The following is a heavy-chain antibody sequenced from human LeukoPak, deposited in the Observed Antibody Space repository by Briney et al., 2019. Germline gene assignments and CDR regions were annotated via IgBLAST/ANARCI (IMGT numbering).Heavy chain of an antibody. V-gene: IGHV3-48*01. CDR3: ARDRFDSSGYLVFQAFYYYYYMDV. J-gene: IGHJ6*03. CDR1: GFTFSSYS. D-gene: IGHD3-22*01. CDR2: ISSSSSTI. Sequence: PGGSLRLSCAASGFTFSSYSMLWVRQAPGKGLEWVSYISSSSSTIYYADSVKGRFTISRDNGRNSLHLQMNSLRAEDTAVYYCARDRFDSSGYLVFQAFYYYYYMDVWGKGTTVTIPS.